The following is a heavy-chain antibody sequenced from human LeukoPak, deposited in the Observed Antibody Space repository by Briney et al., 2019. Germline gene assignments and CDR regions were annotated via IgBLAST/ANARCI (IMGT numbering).Heavy chain of an antibody. J-gene: IGHJ4*02. V-gene: IGHV3-23*01. CDR1: GFSFRSHG. CDR3: ARIFMNYFDY. CDR2: ISGEGIST. D-gene: IGHD3-3*01. Sequence: PGGSLRLSCEASGFSFRSHGMSWVRQASGKGLEWVSGISGEGISTYYSDSVKGRFTISRDNSENTVFLQMNSLRAEDTATYYCARIFMNYFDYWGQGALVTVSS.